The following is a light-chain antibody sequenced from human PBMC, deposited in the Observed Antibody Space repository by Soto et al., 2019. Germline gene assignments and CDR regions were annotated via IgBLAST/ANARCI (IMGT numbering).Light chain of an antibody. Sequence: ETVMSQSPATLSVSPGERATLSCRASQSVSSNLAWYQQKPGQAPRLLMYGASTRATGVPARFSGSGSGTEFTLTISSLQSEDFAVYYCQQYNNGTPWTFGQGTKVDIK. CDR2: GAS. V-gene: IGKV3-15*01. CDR1: QSVSSN. J-gene: IGKJ1*01. CDR3: QQYNNGTPWT.